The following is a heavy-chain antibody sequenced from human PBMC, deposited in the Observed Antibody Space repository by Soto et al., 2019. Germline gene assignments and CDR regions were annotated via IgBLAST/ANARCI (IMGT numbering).Heavy chain of an antibody. CDR1: GYTFTSYF. J-gene: IGHJ3*02. CDR2: FDPSGVAT. CDR3: ARVPRGAFDI. Sequence: ASVKVSCKASGYTFTSYFIHWVRQAPGQGLEWMGVFDPSGVATNSAQKFQGRLTMTRDTSTSTVYMDLTSLGSDDTALYYCARVPRGAFDISGQGTLVIVSS. V-gene: IGHV1-46*01.